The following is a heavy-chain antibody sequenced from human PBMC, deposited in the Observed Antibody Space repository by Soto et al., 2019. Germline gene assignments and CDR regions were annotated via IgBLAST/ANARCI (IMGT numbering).Heavy chain of an antibody. J-gene: IGHJ4*02. V-gene: IGHV3-11*01. Sequence: PWGSLRLSCSASVFTFSDYYMSWSRQAPGKGLEWVSYISSSGSTIYYADSVKGRFTISRDNAKNSLYLQMNSLRAEDTAVYYCARVTHYDSSGFDYWGQGTLVTVSS. CDR1: VFTFSDYY. CDR2: ISSSGSTI. D-gene: IGHD3-22*01. CDR3: ARVTHYDSSGFDY.